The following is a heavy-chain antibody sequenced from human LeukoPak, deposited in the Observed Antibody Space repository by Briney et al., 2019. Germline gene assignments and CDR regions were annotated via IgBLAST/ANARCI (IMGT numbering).Heavy chain of an antibody. D-gene: IGHD3-10*01. J-gene: IGHJ3*02. CDR1: GFTFSSYA. CDR3: ARDHRVPYAFDI. CDR2: ISADGGRT. V-gene: IGHV3-23*01. Sequence: GGSLRLSCAASGFTFSSYAMSWVRQAPGKGLEWVSGISADGGRTYYADSVKGRFTISRDNSKSTLYLQMNSLRAEDTAVYYCARDHRVPYAFDIWGQGTMVTVSS.